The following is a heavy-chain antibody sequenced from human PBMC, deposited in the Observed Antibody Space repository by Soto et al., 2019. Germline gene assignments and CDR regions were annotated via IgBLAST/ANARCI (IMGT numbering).Heavy chain of an antibody. CDR3: ARVLSCASYYDFWSGYYNYYYYGMDV. CDR1: GYTFTSYG. V-gene: IGHV1-18*01. CDR2: ISTFNSHT. D-gene: IGHD3-3*01. Sequence: ASVKVSCKASGYTFTSYGISWVRQAPGQGLEWMGWISTFNSHTDYAQKVQGRVAMTTDRSTGTAYRELRSLRSDDTAVYYCARVLSCASYYDFWSGYYNYYYYGMDVWGPGTTVTVSS. J-gene: IGHJ6*02.